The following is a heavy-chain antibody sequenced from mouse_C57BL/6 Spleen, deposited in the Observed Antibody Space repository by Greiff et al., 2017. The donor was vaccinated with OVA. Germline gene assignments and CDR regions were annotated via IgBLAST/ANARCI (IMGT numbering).Heavy chain of an antibody. CDR1: GYTFTSYW. CDR2: IDPSDSYT. J-gene: IGHJ1*03. D-gene: IGHD1-1*01. V-gene: IGHV1-50*01. CDR3: ARKSGYYYGTRGYFDV. Sequence: VQLQQSGAELVKPGASVKLSCKASGYTFTSYWMQWVKQRPGQGLEWIGEIDPSDSYTNYNQKFKGKATLTVDTSSSTAYMQLSSLTSEDSAVYYCARKSGYYYGTRGYFDVWGTGTTVTVSS.